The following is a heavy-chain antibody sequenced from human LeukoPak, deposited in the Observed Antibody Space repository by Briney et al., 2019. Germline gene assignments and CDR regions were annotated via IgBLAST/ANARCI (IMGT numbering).Heavy chain of an antibody. D-gene: IGHD3-22*01. CDR3: ARAPSGYYDSSGYYYEGPVFDY. CDR2: IIPIFGTA. V-gene: IGHV1-69*01. J-gene: IGHJ4*02. Sequence: VKVSCKASGGTFSSYAISWVRQAPGQGLEWMGGIIPIFGTANYAQKFQGGVTITADESTSTAYMELSSLRSEDTAVYYCARAPSGYYDSSGYYYEGPVFDYWGQGTLVTVSS. CDR1: GGTFSSYA.